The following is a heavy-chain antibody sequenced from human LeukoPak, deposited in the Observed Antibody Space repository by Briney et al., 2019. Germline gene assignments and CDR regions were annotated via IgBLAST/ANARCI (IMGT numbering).Heavy chain of an antibody. CDR3: ARNTYYYGSGSYYPIGY. D-gene: IGHD3-10*01. CDR1: GGTFSSYA. V-gene: IGHV1-69*05. CDR2: IIPIFGTA. J-gene: IGHJ4*02. Sequence: AVKVSCKASGGTFSSYAISWVRQAPGQGLEWMGGIIPIFGTANYAQKFQGRVTITTDESTSTAYMELSSLRSEDTAVYYCARNTYYYGSGSYYPIGYWGQGTLVTVSS.